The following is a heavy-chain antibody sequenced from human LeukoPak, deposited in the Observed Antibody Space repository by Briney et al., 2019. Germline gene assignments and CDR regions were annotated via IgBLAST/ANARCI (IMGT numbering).Heavy chain of an antibody. D-gene: IGHD3-10*01. CDR3: AKEKELLWFGELPDAFDI. CDR1: GFTFSSYG. Sequence: PGGSLRLSCAASGFTFSSYGMHWVRQAPGKGLEWVAVISYDGSNKYYADSVKGRFTISRDNSKNTLYLQMNSLRAEDTAVYYCAKEKELLWFGELPDAFDIWGQGTMVTVSS. J-gene: IGHJ3*02. CDR2: ISYDGSNK. V-gene: IGHV3-30*18.